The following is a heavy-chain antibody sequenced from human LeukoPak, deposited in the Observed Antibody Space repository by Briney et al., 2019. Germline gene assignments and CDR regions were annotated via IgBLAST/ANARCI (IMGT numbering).Heavy chain of an antibody. CDR1: GFTFTSYW. CDR3: AKDLGSSSPTGFDY. CDR2: INTGGSST. D-gene: IGHD6-13*01. J-gene: IGHJ4*02. V-gene: IGHV3-74*01. Sequence: QPGGSLRLSCAVSGFTFTSYWMHWVRQAPGEGLVWVSRINTGGSSTIYADSVKGRFTISRDNAKNSLSLQMNSLRAEDTAVYYCAKDLGSSSPTGFDYWGQGTLVTVSS.